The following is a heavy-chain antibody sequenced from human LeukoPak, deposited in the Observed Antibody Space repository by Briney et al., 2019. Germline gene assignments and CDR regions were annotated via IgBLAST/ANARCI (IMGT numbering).Heavy chain of an antibody. Sequence: PGGSLRLSCAASGFTFSSYAMSWVRQAPGKGLEWVSSISDSGGDTFYADSVKGHFTISRDNSRSTLYLQMNGLRAEDTAIYYCGIGVQGSRDYMAYDYWGQGTLATVSS. D-gene: IGHD3-22*01. CDR3: GIGVQGSRDYMAYDY. CDR2: ISDSGGDT. V-gene: IGHV3-23*01. J-gene: IGHJ4*02. CDR1: GFTFSSYA.